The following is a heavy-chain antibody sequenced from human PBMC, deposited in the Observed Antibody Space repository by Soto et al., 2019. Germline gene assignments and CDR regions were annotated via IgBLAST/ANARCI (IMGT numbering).Heavy chain of an antibody. J-gene: IGHJ4*02. CDR3: ARGGVNRQQLVRLGLDY. V-gene: IGHV3-33*01. CDR1: GFTFSSYG. CDR2: IWYDGSNK. Sequence: HPGGSLRLSCAASGFTFSSYGMHWVRQAPGKGLEWVAVIWYDGSNKYYADSVKGRFTISRDNSKNTLYLQMNSLRAEDTAVYYCARGGVNRQQLVRLGLDYWGQGTLVTVSS. D-gene: IGHD6-13*01.